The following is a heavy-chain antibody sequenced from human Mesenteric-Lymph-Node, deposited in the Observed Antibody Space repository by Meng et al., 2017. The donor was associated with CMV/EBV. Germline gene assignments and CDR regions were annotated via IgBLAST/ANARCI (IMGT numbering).Heavy chain of an antibody. J-gene: IGHJ4*02. CDR3: ARVTTGMFDS. Sequence: SETLSLTCTVSGGSIRSADYYWSWIRQPPGKGLEWIGYIYYSGSTYYNASLKSRVTISVDTSKNRFSLNLNSVTAADTALYYCARVTTGMFDSWGQGTLVTVSS. CDR1: GGSIRSADYY. CDR2: IYYSGST. V-gene: IGHV4-30-4*08. D-gene: IGHD1-14*01.